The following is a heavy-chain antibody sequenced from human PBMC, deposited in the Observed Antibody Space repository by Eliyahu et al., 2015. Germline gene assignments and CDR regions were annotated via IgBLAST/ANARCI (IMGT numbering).Heavy chain of an antibody. Sequence: QVQLQESGPGLVKPSETLSLTCTVSGDSINNYYWTWIRQPPGKGLEWIGYLYYSGSTNYNPSLKSRVTISVDTSKNQFSLKLSSVTAADTAVYYCGRGKYAYAGGDDAFDIWGQGTMVTVSS. V-gene: IGHV4-59*01. CDR1: GDSINNYY. CDR3: GRGKYAYAGGDDAFDI. D-gene: IGHD1-26*01. J-gene: IGHJ3*02. CDR2: LYYSGST.